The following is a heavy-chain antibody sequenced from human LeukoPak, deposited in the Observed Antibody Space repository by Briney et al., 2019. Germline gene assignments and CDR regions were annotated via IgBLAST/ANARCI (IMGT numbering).Heavy chain of an antibody. CDR2: IYPGDSDT. J-gene: IGHJ3*02. D-gene: IGHD2-15*01. V-gene: IGHV5-51*01. CDR3: ARSLRYCSGGSCDADAFDI. CDR1: GYSFTSYW. Sequence: GESLKISCKGSGYSFTSYWIGWVRQMPGKGLEWMGIIYPGDSDTRYSPSFQGQVTISADKSISTAYLQWSSLKASDTAMYYCARSLRYCSGGSCDADAFDIWGQGTMVTVSS.